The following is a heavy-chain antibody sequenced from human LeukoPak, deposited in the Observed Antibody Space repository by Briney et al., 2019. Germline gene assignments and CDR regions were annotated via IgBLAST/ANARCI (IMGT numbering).Heavy chain of an antibody. V-gene: IGHV1-18*01. CDR2: ISAYNGNT. CDR1: GYTFTSYG. CDR3: ARDTLLWFGEFPLTLFDY. Sequence: ASVKVSCKASGYTFTSYGISWVRQAPGQGLEWMGWISAYNGNTNYAQKLQGGVTMTTDTSTSTAYMELRSLRSDDTAVYYCARDTLLWFGEFPLTLFDYWGQGTLVTVSS. J-gene: IGHJ4*02. D-gene: IGHD3-10*01.